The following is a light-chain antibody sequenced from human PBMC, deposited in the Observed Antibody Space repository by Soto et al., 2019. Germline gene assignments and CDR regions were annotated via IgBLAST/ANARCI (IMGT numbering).Light chain of an antibody. V-gene: IGKV1-5*01. CDR1: QSISSW. CDR2: DAS. CDR3: QQYYSYPRT. Sequence: DIHMTHSPSTLSASVGDRVTITCRASQSISSWLAWYQQKPGKAPKLLIYDASSLESGVPSRFSGSGSGTEYTLTISCLQSEDFATYYCQQYYSYPRTFGQGTKVDIK. J-gene: IGKJ1*01.